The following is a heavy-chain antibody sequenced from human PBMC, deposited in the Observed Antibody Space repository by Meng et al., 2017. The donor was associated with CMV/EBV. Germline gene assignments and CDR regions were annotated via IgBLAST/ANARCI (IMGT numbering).Heavy chain of an antibody. J-gene: IGHJ4*02. CDR3: ARGAGSDY. V-gene: IGHV4-34*01. CDR1: GGSFSGYY. Sequence: SQTLSLTCAVYGGSFSGYYWSWIRQPPGKGLEWIGEINHSGSTNYNPSLKRRVTISVDTSKNQFSLKLSSVTAADTAVYDCARGAGSDYWGQGTLVTVSS. D-gene: IGHD6-19*01. CDR2: INHSGST.